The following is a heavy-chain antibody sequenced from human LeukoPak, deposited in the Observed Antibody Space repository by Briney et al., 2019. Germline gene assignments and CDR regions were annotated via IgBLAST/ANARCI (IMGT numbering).Heavy chain of an antibody. D-gene: IGHD6-19*01. CDR1: GFTFKNYL. V-gene: IGHV3-23*01. J-gene: IGHJ4*02. CDR3: AKTSAVAGTAVYHFDH. CDR2: ISGSAADT. Sequence: PGGSLRLSCAASGFTFKNYLMRWVRQAPGKGLEWVSSISGSAADTYYADSVKGRFTVSRDNSKNTLYLQMNSLRVGDSALYYCAKTSAVAGTAVYHFDHWGRGTLVTVSS.